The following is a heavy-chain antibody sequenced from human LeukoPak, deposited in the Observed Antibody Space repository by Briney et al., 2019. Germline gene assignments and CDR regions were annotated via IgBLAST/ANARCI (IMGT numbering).Heavy chain of an antibody. CDR1: GFTFSSYW. CDR2: INSDGSST. V-gene: IGHV3-74*01. J-gene: IGHJ5*02. CDR3: AREVRSRGTIFGVVIPSNWLDP. D-gene: IGHD3-3*01. Sequence: GGSLRLSCAASGFTFSSYWMHWVRQAPGKGLVWVSRINSDGSSTSYADSVKGRFTISRDNAKNTLYLQMNSLRAEDTAVYYCAREVRSRGTIFGVVIPSNWLDPWGQGTLVTVSS.